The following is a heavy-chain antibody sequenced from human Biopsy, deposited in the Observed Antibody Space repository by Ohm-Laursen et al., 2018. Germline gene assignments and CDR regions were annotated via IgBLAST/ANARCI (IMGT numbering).Heavy chain of an antibody. J-gene: IGHJ6*02. CDR2: VYYSGST. CDR1: GGSISSDY. D-gene: IGHD2/OR15-2a*01. CDR3: ARATNSTGWPYYYFYGMDV. Sequence: PSETLSLTCNVSGGSISSDYWSWIRQTPGKGLEWIGYVYYSGSTNYNPSLKSRVTISVDTSKNQFSLRLNSVTAADTAVYYCARATNSTGWPYYYFYGMDVWGQGTTVTVSS. V-gene: IGHV4-59*01.